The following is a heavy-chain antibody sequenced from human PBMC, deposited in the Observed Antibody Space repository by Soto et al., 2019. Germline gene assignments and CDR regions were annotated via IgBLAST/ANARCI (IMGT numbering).Heavy chain of an antibody. CDR1: GLTFSNYK. CDR3: ARDTNGLHY. V-gene: IGHV3-74*01. CDR2: INTDGSIT. D-gene: IGHD2-8*01. Sequence: EVQLVESGGGLVQPGGSLRLSCAASGLTFSNYKMHWVRQAPGKGRVWVSRINTDGSITDYADSVKGRFTVTRDNDKNTMYLQMNSLRADDTAVYYCARDTNGLHYWGQGTLVTVSS. J-gene: IGHJ4*02.